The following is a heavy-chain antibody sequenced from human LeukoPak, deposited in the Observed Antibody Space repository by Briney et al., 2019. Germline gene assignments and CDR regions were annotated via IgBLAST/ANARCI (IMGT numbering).Heavy chain of an antibody. J-gene: IGHJ6*02. V-gene: IGHV3-30*04. Sequence: GGSLRLSCAASGFTFSSYAMHWVRQAPGKGLEWVAVISYDGSNKYYADSVKGRFTISRDNSKNTLYLQMNSLRAEDTAVYYCARDGRYCSSTSCQNYYYSMDVWGQGTTVTVSS. CDR2: ISYDGSNK. CDR3: ARDGRYCSSTSCQNYYYSMDV. CDR1: GFTFSSYA. D-gene: IGHD2-2*01.